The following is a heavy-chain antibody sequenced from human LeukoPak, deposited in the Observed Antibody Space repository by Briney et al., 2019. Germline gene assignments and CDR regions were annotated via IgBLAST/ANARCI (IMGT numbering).Heavy chain of an antibody. CDR3: AGQNYDFWSGRDC. D-gene: IGHD3-3*01. CDR2: IYYSGTT. CDR1: GASISDCY. V-gene: IGHV4-59*08. J-gene: IGHJ4*02. Sequence: PSETLSLTCTVSGASISDCYWSWIRQPPGKGLEWIGYIYYSGTTNYNPSLKSRVTISVDTSKNQFSLKLSSVTAADTAVYYCAGQNYDFWSGRDCWGQGTLVTVSS.